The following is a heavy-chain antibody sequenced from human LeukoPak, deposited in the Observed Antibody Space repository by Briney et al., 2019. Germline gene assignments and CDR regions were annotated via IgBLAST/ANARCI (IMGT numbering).Heavy chain of an antibody. CDR1: GFTFSNSA. Sequence: PGGSLRLSCAASGFTFSNSAMSWVRQAPGKGLEWLSVIANIGGTTSYAYADSLRGRFTISRDNSKKTLYLEMNSLRAEDTAVYYCAKDGSQHQEVWGQGTLVTVSS. CDR2: IANIGGTT. CDR3: AKDGSQHQEV. J-gene: IGHJ4*02. V-gene: IGHV3-23*01. D-gene: IGHD6-13*01.